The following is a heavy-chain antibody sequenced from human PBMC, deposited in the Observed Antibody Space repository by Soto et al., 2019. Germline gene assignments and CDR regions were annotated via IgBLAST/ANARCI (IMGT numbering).Heavy chain of an antibody. J-gene: IGHJ5*02. D-gene: IGHD2-15*01. CDR1: GFTFSSYA. V-gene: IGHV3-30-3*01. CDR3: ARDHIVVVVAASSWFDP. CDR2: ISYDGSNK. Sequence: PGGSLRLSCAASGFTFSSYAMHWVRQAPGKGLEWVAVISYDGSNKYYADSVKGRFTISRDNSKNTLYLQMNSLRAEDTAVYYCARDHIVVVVAASSWFDPWGQGTLVTV.